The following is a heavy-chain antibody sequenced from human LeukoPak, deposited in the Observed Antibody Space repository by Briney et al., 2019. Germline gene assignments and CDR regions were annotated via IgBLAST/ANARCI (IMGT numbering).Heavy chain of an antibody. CDR1: GGSISSSSYF. CDR2: IFYSGST. CDR3: ARDIEGGSGRNHYYYMDV. D-gene: IGHD2-15*01. Sequence: SETLSLTCTVSGGSISSSSYFWGWLRQPPGQGLEWIGSIFYSGSTYSNPSLKSRVTISVDTSKNQFSLKLSSVTAADTAVYYCARDIEGGSGRNHYYYMDVWGKGTTVSVSS. J-gene: IGHJ6*03. V-gene: IGHV4-39*07.